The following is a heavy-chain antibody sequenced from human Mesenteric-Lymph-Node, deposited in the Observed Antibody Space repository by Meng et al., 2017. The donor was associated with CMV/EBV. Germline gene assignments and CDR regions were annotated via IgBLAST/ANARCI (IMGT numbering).Heavy chain of an antibody. CDR2: ISGSGGSA. D-gene: IGHD6-19*01. CDR1: GFTFSTYA. J-gene: IGHJ6*02. Sequence: GGSLRLSCAASGFTFSTYAMTWVRQAPGKGLEWVSGISGSGGSAYYADFVKGRFTISRDNAENSLYLQMNSLRAEDTAVYYCAREYSSGWYGYYYYGMDVWGQGTTVTVSS. V-gene: IGHV3-23*01. CDR3: AREYSSGWYGYYYYGMDV.